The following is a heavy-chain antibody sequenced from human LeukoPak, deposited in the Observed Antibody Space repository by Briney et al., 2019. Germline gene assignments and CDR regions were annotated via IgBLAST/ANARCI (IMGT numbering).Heavy chain of an antibody. V-gene: IGHV3-48*04. D-gene: IGHD6-19*01. CDR1: GFTFSSYS. J-gene: IGHJ6*02. CDR3: ARDIRSGWYHYGMDV. Sequence: GGSLRLSCAASGFTFSSYSMNWVRQAPGKGLEWVSYISSSSSTIYYADSVKGRFTISRDNAKNSLYLQMNSLRAEDTAVYYCARDIRSGWYHYGMDVWGQGTTVTVSS. CDR2: ISSSSSTI.